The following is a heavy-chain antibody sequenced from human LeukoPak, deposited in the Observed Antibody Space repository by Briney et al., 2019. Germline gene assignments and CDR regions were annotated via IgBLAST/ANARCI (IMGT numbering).Heavy chain of an antibody. J-gene: IGHJ4*02. CDR3: ARSDSYSFDY. CDR2: IYPGDSHT. CDR1: GYTFTIYW. V-gene: IGHV5-51*01. Sequence: GESLKISCKTSGYTFTIYWIGWVRQMSGKGLEWVGIIYPGDSHTRYSPSFQGQVTISADKSISTSYLQWSSLKASDTAILYCARSDSYSFDYWGQGTLVTVSS.